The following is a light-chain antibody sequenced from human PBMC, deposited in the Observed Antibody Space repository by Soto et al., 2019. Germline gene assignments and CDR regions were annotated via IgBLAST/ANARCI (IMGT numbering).Light chain of an antibody. CDR3: QQYGSSPLT. V-gene: IGKV3-20*01. CDR2: GAS. Sequence: EIVLTQSPGTLSLSPGESATLSCRASQTVNSNYLAWYQQKPGQAPRLLIYGASSRATGIPDRFSGSGSGTDFTLTISGLEPEEIAVYYCQQYGSSPLTFGGGTKVEIK. J-gene: IGKJ4*01. CDR1: QTVNSNY.